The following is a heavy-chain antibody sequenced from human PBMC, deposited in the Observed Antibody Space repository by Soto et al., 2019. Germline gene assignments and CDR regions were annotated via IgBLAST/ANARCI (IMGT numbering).Heavy chain of an antibody. CDR1: GGSISSSSYY. J-gene: IGHJ6*02. V-gene: IGHV4-39*01. CDR2: VYYGGST. Sequence: SETLSLTCTVSGGSISSSSYYWGWIRQPPGKGLEWIGNVYYGGSTYYNPSLKSRVTISVETSKRQFSLKLSSVTAADTAVYYCAGGDYYHSSGYYFYYYNMDVWGQGTTVTVSS. D-gene: IGHD3-22*01. CDR3: AGGDYYHSSGYYFYYYNMDV.